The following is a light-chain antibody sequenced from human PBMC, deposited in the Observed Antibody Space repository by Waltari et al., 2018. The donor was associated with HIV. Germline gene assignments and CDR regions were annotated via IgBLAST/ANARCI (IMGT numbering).Light chain of an antibody. Sequence: DIVMTQSPLSLPVTPGEPASISCRSSQSLLHSNGYNYLDWYLQKPGQSPQLLIYLGSNRASGVPDRFSGSGSGTDFTLKISRFEAEDVGVYYCMQALQTPRTFGQGTKVEIK. CDR2: LGS. V-gene: IGKV2-28*01. J-gene: IGKJ1*01. CDR1: QSLLHSNGYNY. CDR3: MQALQTPRT.